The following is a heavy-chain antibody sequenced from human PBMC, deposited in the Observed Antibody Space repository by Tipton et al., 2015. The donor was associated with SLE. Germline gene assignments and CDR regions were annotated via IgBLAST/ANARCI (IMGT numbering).Heavy chain of an antibody. CDR2: IYSSGST. D-gene: IGHD3-9*01. V-gene: IGHV4-4*07. CDR3: AKDAHYNWLISGNWFDP. J-gene: IGHJ5*02. CDR1: GGSISGYY. Sequence: GLVKPSETLSLTCTVSGGSISGYYWSWIRQPAGKGLEWIGRIYSSGSTIYNPSLKSRLTLSLDTSKNQFSLKLRSVTAADTAIYYCAKDAHYNWLISGNWFDPWGQGSLVTVSS.